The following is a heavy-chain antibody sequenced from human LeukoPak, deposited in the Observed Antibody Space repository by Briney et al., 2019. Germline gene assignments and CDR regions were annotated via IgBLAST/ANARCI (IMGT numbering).Heavy chain of an antibody. CDR2: ISAYNGNT. CDR3: ARDRGLLWFGEPYYYYGMDV. D-gene: IGHD3-10*01. J-gene: IGHJ6*02. V-gene: IGHV1-18*01. CDR1: GYTFTSYG. Sequence: ASVKVSCKASGYTFTSYGIIWVRQAPGQGLEWMGWISAYNGNTNYAQKLQGRVTMTTDTSTSTAYMELRSLRSDDTAVYYCARDRGLLWFGEPYYYYGMDVWGQGTTVTVSS.